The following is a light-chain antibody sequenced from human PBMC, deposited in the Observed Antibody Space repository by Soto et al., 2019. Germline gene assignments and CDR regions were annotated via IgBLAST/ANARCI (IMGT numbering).Light chain of an antibody. CDR1: QNIRSR. CDR2: DAS. V-gene: IGKV1-5*01. J-gene: IGKJ1*01. Sequence: DIQMTQSPSTLSGSVGDSVTITCRASQNIRSRLAWFQQKPGKAPKLLIYDASSLESGVPSRFSGSGSETEFTLTISGLQPGDSATYYCQQYNSYLTFGQGTKVDIK. CDR3: QQYNSYLT.